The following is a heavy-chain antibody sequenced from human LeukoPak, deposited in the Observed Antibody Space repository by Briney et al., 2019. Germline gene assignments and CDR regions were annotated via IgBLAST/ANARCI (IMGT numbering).Heavy chain of an antibody. Sequence: ASVKVSCKASEYTFTGYYMHWVRQAPGQGLEWMGWINPNSGGTNYAQKFQGRVTMTRDTSISTAYMELSRLRSDDTAVYYCARPSITIFGVVTPENWFDPWGQGTLVTVSS. CDR2: INPNSGGT. D-gene: IGHD3-3*01. CDR1: EYTFTGYY. CDR3: ARPSITIFGVVTPENWFDP. V-gene: IGHV1-2*02. J-gene: IGHJ5*02.